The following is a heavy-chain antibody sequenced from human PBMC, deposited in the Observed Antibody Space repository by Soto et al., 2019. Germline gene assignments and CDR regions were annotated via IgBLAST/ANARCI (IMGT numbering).Heavy chain of an antibody. CDR2: IWYDGSNK. D-gene: IGHD5-12*01. Sequence: GGSLRLSCAASGFTFSSYGMHWVRQAPGKGLEWVAVIWYDGSNKYYADSVKGRFTISRDNSKNTLYLQMNSLRAEDTAVYYCARGIDATITRYYYMDVWGKGTTVTVSS. J-gene: IGHJ6*03. CDR1: GFTFSSYG. CDR3: ARGIDATITRYYYMDV. V-gene: IGHV3-33*01.